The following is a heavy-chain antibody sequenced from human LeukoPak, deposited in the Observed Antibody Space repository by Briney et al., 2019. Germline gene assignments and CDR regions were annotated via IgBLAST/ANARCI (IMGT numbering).Heavy chain of an antibody. J-gene: IGHJ4*02. CDR1: GFTVSSNY. Sequence: GSLRLSCAASGFTVSSNYMSWVRQAPGKGLEWVSVIYSGGSTYYADSVKGRFAISRDNSKNTLYLQMNSLRAEDTAVYYCAREIAATQFDYWGQGTLVTVSS. CDR2: IYSGGST. CDR3: AREIAATQFDY. V-gene: IGHV3-66*01. D-gene: IGHD6-13*01.